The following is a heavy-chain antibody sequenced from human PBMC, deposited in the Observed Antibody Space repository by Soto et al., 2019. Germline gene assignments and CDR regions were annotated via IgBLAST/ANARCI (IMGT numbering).Heavy chain of an antibody. D-gene: IGHD3-3*01. CDR1: GGSISSSSYY. V-gene: IGHV4-39*01. CDR3: ARHPLHYDFWSGYPIYGMDV. Sequence: SETLSLTCTVSGGSISSSSYYWGWIRQPPGKGLEWIGSIYYSGSTYYNPSLKSRVTISVDTSKNQFSLKLSSVTAADTAVYYCARHPLHYDFWSGYPIYGMDVWGQGTTVTSP. J-gene: IGHJ6*02. CDR2: IYYSGST.